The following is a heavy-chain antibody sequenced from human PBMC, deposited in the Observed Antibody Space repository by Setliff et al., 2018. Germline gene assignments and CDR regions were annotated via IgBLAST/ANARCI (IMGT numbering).Heavy chain of an antibody. CDR3: VRCTGNPNFFDP. CDR2: ITPSGDDT. CDR1: GYTFANYY. Sequence: ASVKVSCKASGYTFANYYMHWVRQAPGEGLEWMGIITPSGDDTSYAQKFQGRVTITRDMSTSSVYMELSSLRSEDTALYYCVRCTGNPNFFDPWGQGTQVTVSS. V-gene: IGHV1-46*01. D-gene: IGHD7-27*01. J-gene: IGHJ5*02.